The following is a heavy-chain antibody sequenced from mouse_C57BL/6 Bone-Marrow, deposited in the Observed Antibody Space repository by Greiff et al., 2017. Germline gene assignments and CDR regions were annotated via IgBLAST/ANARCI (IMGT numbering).Heavy chain of an antibody. CDR1: GYAFSSSW. J-gene: IGHJ1*03. CDR3: ARRDYGSSYWYFDV. Sequence: VQLQESGPELVKPGASVKISCKASGYAFSSSWMNWVKQRPGKGLEWIGRIYPGDGDTNYNGKFKGKATLTADKSSSTAYMQLSSLTSADSAVYFCARRDYGSSYWYFDVWGTGTTVTVSS. V-gene: IGHV1-82*01. CDR2: IYPGDGDT. D-gene: IGHD1-1*01.